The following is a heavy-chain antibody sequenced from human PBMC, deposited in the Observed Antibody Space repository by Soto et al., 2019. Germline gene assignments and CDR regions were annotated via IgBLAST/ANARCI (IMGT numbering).Heavy chain of an antibody. J-gene: IGHJ4*02. D-gene: IGHD3-10*01. CDR2: INHSGST. CDR3: ASPLNTEYYFDF. V-gene: IGHV4-34*01. CDR1: GGSFSGYY. Sequence: QVQLQQWGAGLLKPSETLSLTCAVYGGSFSGYYWSWIRQPPGKGLEWIGEINHSGSTNYNPSLKSRVTISVDTSKNPFPLKLSSVTAQDTVVYYCASPLNTEYYFDFWGQGTLVTVSS.